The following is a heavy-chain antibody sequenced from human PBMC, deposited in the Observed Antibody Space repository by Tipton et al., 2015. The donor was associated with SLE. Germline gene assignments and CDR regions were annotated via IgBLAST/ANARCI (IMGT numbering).Heavy chain of an antibody. J-gene: IGHJ6*03. CDR3: ARVKSPIPYYYYYMDV. CDR1: GGSISSYY. D-gene: IGHD2-2*01. CDR2: IYYSGST. V-gene: IGHV4-59*01. Sequence: TLSLTCTVSGGSISSYYWSWIRQPPGKGLEWIGYIYYSGSTNYNPSLKSRVTISVDTSKNQFSLKLSSVTAADTAVYYCARVKSPIPYYYYYMDVWGKGTTVTVSS.